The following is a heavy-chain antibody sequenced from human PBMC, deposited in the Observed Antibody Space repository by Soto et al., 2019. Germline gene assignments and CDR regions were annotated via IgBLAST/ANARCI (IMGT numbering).Heavy chain of an antibody. D-gene: IGHD2-21*01. CDR3: ARGLHSLFDY. CDR1: GFTFSSYG. CDR2: IWYDGNKK. J-gene: IGHJ4*02. Sequence: QVQLVESGGGVVQPGGSLRLSCVASGFTFSSYGMHWVRQAPGKGLEWVAVIWYDGNKKYYADSVKGRFTISRDNSKNTLCVQMTSLRAEDTAVYYCARGLHSLFDYWGQGALVNVSS. V-gene: IGHV3-33*01.